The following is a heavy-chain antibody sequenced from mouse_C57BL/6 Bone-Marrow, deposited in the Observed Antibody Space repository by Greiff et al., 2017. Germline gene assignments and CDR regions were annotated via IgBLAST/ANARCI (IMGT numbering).Heavy chain of an antibody. CDR3: ARDRGGHDDAMDY. CDR1: GFTFSSYA. J-gene: IGHJ4*01. CDR2: ISDGGSYT. V-gene: IGHV5-4*01. D-gene: IGHD2-2*01. Sequence: EVQLVESGGGLVKPGGSLKLSCAASGFTFSSYAMSWVRQTPEKRLEWVATISDGGSYTYYPDNVKGRFTISRDNAKNNLYLQMSHLKSEDTAMYYCARDRGGHDDAMDYWGQGTSVTVSS.